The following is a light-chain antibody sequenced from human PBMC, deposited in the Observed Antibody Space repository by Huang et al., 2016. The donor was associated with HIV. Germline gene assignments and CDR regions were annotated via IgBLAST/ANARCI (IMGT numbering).Light chain of an antibody. CDR3: QQYGSSPSYT. Sequence: EIVLTQSPGTLSLSPGERATLSCRASQSVSSSYLAWYQQKPGQAPRLLIYGASSRATGIPYRFSGSGSGTDVTLTISRLEPEDFAVYYCQQYGSSPSYTFGQGTKLEIK. V-gene: IGKV3-20*01. CDR1: QSVSSSY. CDR2: GAS. J-gene: IGKJ2*01.